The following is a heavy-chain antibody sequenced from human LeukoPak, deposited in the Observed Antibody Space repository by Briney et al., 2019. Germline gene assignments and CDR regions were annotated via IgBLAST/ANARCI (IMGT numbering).Heavy chain of an antibody. J-gene: IGHJ4*02. Sequence: GGSLRLSCAASGFTLTNYPMSWVRQAPGKGLECVANIKEDGREKYYVDSVKGRFTISRDNAKNSLYLQMSSLRAEDTAVYYCARGGRPDYWGQGTLVTVSS. CDR2: IKEDGREK. D-gene: IGHD3-10*01. V-gene: IGHV3-7*01. CDR1: GFTLTNYP. CDR3: ARGGRPDY.